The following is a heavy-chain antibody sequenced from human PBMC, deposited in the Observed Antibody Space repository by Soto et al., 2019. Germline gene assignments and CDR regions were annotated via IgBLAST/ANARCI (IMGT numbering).Heavy chain of an antibody. CDR3: ARANGAFDI. J-gene: IGHJ3*02. D-gene: IGHD2-8*01. CDR1: GYTFTSYA. V-gene: IGHV1-3*04. Sequence: QVQLVQSGAEVKKPGASVKVSCKASGYTFTSYAMHWVRQAPGQRLEWMGWINTGNDNTKYSQKFQGRVSTSMDTSESTAYLELSSLRSEDTAVYYCARANGAFDIWGQGTMVTVSS. CDR2: INTGNDNT.